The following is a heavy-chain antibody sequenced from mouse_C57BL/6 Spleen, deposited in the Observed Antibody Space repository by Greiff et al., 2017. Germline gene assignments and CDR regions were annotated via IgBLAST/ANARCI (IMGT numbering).Heavy chain of an antibody. Sequence: EVQLVESGGGLVKPGGSLKLSCAASGFTFSSYTMSWVRQTPEKRLEWVATISGGGGNTYYPDRVRGRFTISRDNAKNTLYLQMSSLRSEDTALYYCARHYYGSRGNWYFDVWGTGTTVTVSS. V-gene: IGHV5-9*01. CDR3: ARHYYGSRGNWYFDV. D-gene: IGHD1-1*01. J-gene: IGHJ1*03. CDR1: GFTFSSYT. CDR2: ISGGGGNT.